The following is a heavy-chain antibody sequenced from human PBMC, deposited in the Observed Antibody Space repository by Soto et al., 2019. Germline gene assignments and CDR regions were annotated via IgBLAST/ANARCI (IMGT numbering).Heavy chain of an antibody. D-gene: IGHD1-7*01. J-gene: IGHJ6*03. CDR3: ARDRNCNYADRNYYYYMAV. V-gene: IGHV1-2*04. CDR2: INPNSGGT. CDR1: GYTFTGYY. Sequence: ASVKVSCKASGYTFTGYYMHWVRQAPGQGLEWMGWINPNSGGTNYAQKFQGWVTMTRDTSISTAYMELSRLRSDDTAVYYCARDRNCNYADRNYYYYMAVWGKGTTVTVAS.